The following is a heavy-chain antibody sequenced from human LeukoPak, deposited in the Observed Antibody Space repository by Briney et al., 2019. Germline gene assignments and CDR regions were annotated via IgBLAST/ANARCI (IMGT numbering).Heavy chain of an antibody. CDR3: AREGEYYAESGNLIDAADV. V-gene: IGHV1-69*06. D-gene: IGHD3-10*01. CDR1: GGTFTHFV. J-gene: IGHJ3*01. CDR2: IAPISGTP. Sequence: SVKVSCKASGGTFTHFVISWLRQAPGQGFEWMGGIAPISGTPVYAQKFQDRVNITADTSTNTAYMEMSGLTSEDTAMYYCAREGEYYAESGNLIDAADVWGQGTMVIVSA.